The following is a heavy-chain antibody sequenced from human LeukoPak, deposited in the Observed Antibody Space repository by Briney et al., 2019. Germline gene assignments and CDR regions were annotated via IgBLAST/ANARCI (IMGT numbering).Heavy chain of an antibody. Sequence: GESLKISCKGSGYNFTNNWVAWVRQMPGKGPEWMGIINPDDSVTRYSPSFQGQVTISADKSISTAYLQWSSLKASDTAMYYCARQCPLGYYGSGSCFDYWGQGTLVTVSS. V-gene: IGHV5-51*01. CDR3: ARQCPLGYYGSGSCFDY. CDR2: INPDDSVT. D-gene: IGHD3-10*01. J-gene: IGHJ4*02. CDR1: GYNFTNNW.